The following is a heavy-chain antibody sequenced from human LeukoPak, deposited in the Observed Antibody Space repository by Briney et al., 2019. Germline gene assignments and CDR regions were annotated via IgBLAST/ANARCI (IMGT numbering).Heavy chain of an antibody. CDR1: GGSINGYF. V-gene: IGHV4-4*07. D-gene: IGHD2-15*01. CDR3: ARSARVEPGTGYYFDS. Sequence: SETLSLTCTVSGGSINGYFWSWMRQPAGKGLEWIGRILINGNTDYNPSLNSRVTMSMDTSRNQFSLKLRSVSAADTAVYYCARSARVEPGTGYYFDSWGRGTLVTVSS. CDR2: ILINGNT. J-gene: IGHJ4*02.